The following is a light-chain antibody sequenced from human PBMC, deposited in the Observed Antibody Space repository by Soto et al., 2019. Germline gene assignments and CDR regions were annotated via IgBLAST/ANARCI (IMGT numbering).Light chain of an antibody. CDR3: QRYNKYSWT. CDR1: QGVSSW. Sequence: DIQMTQSPSTLSASVGDRVTITCRASQGVSSWLAWYQQKPGKAPKLLISDASNLESGVPFRFSGSGSGTEFTLTIISLPPDDFSTYHCQRYNKYSWTFDQGTKVEIK. CDR2: DAS. J-gene: IGKJ1*01. V-gene: IGKV1-5*01.